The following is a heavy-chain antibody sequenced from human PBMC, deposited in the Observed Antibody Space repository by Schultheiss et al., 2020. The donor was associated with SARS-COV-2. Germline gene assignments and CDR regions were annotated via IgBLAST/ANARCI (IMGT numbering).Heavy chain of an antibody. CDR1: GFSLSTSGVG. D-gene: IGHD6-19*01. Sequence: SGPTLVKPTQTLTLTCTFSGFSLSTSGVGVGWIRQPPGKALEWLARIDWDDDKRYSPSLKSRLTITKDTSKNQVVLTMTNMDPVDTATYYCAHRPYGIAVAGNVAFDIWGQGTMVTVSS. CDR3: AHRPYGIAVAGNVAFDI. CDR2: IDWDDDK. J-gene: IGHJ3*02. V-gene: IGHV2-5*02.